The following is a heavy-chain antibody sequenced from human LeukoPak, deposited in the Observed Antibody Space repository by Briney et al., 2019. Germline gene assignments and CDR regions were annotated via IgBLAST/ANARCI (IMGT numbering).Heavy chain of an antibody. CDR3: AKRDY. V-gene: IGHV3-23*01. CDR1: GFRVRTTY. J-gene: IGHJ4*02. CDR2: ISGSGGNT. Sequence: GGSLRLSCAAPGFRVRTTYMSWVRQAPGKGLEWVSAISGSGGNTYYADSVKGRFTISRDNSKNTLYLQMKSLRAEDTAVYYCAKRDYWGQGTLVTVSS.